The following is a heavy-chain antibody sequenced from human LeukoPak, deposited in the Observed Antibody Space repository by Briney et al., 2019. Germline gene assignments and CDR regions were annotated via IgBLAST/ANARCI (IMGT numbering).Heavy chain of an antibody. J-gene: IGHJ4*02. V-gene: IGHV1-18*01. CDR2: ISAYNGNT. D-gene: IGHD6-6*01. CDR3: ARGGISSRIDY. CDR1: GYTFATYG. Sequence: ASVKVSCKASGYTFATYGVSWVRRAPGQGLEWMGWISAYNGNTNFAQKVQGRVTMTTDTSTSTAYMELRSLRFDDTAVYYCARGGISSRIDYWGQGTLVTVSS.